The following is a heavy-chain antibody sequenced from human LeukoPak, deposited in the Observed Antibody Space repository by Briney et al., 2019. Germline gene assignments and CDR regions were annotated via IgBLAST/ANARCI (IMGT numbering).Heavy chain of an antibody. CDR2: ISVYNGNT. D-gene: IGHD3-3*01. Sequence: GASVKVSCKASGYTFTSYGISWVRQAPGQGLEWMGWISVYNGNTNYAQKLQGRVIMTTDTTTSTAHNELRSLRCDDETADYCARDTGAYYDFWSGPYLIDPWGQGTLVTVSS. V-gene: IGHV1-18*01. J-gene: IGHJ5*02. CDR1: GYTFTSYG. CDR3: ARDTGAYYDFWSGPYLIDP.